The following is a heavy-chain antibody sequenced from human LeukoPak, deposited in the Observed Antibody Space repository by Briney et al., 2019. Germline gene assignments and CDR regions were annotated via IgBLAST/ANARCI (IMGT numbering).Heavy chain of an antibody. J-gene: IGHJ5*02. CDR1: GFTFSSYS. Sequence: GGSLRLSCAASGFTFSSYSMNWVRQAPGKGLEWVSSISSSSSYIYYADSVKGRFTISRDNSKNTLYLQMNSLRAEDTAVYYCARSQRVPGIAVAEAWFDPWGQGTLVTVSS. CDR3: ARSQRVPGIAVAEAWFDP. V-gene: IGHV3-21*01. D-gene: IGHD6-19*01. CDR2: ISSSSSYI.